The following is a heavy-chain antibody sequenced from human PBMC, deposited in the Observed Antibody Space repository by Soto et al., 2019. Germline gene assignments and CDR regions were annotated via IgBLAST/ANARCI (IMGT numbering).Heavy chain of an antibody. J-gene: IGHJ5*02. CDR3: AREVSSSSGVDWFDP. CDR2: IYHSGST. Sequence: SETLSLTCAVSGYSISSGYYWGWIRQPPGKGLEWIGSIYHSGSTYYNPSLKSRVTISVDTSKNQFSLKLSSVTAADTAVYYCAREVSSSSGVDWFDPWGQGTLVTVSS. CDR1: GYSISSGYY. V-gene: IGHV4-38-2*02. D-gene: IGHD6-6*01.